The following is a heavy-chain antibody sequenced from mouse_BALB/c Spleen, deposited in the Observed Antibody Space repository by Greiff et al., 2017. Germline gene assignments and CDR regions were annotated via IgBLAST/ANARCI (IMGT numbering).Heavy chain of an antibody. V-gene: IGHV5-17*02. CDR2: ISSGSSTI. Sequence: EVQRVESGGGLVQPGGSRKLSCAASGFTFSSFGMHWVRQAPEKGLEWVAYISSGSSTIYYADTVKGRFTISRDNPKNTLFLQMTSLRSEDTAMYYCARREGLLDYWGQGTTLTVSS. CDR3: ARREGLLDY. D-gene: IGHD2-2*01. J-gene: IGHJ2*01. CDR1: GFTFSSFG.